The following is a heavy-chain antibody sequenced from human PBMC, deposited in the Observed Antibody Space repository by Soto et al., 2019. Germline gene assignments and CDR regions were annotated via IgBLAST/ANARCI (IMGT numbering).Heavy chain of an antibody. CDR1: GYTFTGYY. Sequence: ASVKVSCKSSGYTFTGYYMHWVRQAPGQGLEWVGWINPDSGDTNYAQKFQGRVTVTSDTSISTAYMEVNGLRSDDTAVYYCARSASFTTPRPDFWGQGTLVTVSS. CDR3: ARSASFTTPRPDF. J-gene: IGHJ4*02. V-gene: IGHV1-2*02. D-gene: IGHD6-6*01. CDR2: INPDSGDT.